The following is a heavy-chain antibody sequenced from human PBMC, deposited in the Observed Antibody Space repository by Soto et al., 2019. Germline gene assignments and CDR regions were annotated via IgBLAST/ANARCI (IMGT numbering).Heavy chain of an antibody. Sequence: QAGGSLRLSCAASGFTFSSYAMSWVRQAPGKGLEWVSAISGSGGSTYYADSVKGRFTISRDNSKNTLYLQMNSLRAEDTAVYYCAKDNDILTGPSDYWGQGTLVTVSS. D-gene: IGHD3-9*01. CDR3: AKDNDILTGPSDY. J-gene: IGHJ4*02. CDR2: ISGSGGST. V-gene: IGHV3-23*01. CDR1: GFTFSSYA.